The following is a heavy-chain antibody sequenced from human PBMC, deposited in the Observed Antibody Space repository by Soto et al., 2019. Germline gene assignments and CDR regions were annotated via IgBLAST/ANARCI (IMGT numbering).Heavy chain of an antibody. V-gene: IGHV1-8*01. J-gene: IGHJ5*02. CDR1: GYTFTSYD. Sequence: ASVKVSCKASGYTFTSYDINWVRQATGQGLEWMEWMNPNSGNTGYAQKFQGRVTMTRNTSISTAYMELSSLRSEDTAVYYCARGSPRPPYNWNYEVWFDPWGQGTLVTVSS. CDR3: ARGSPRPPYNWNYEVWFDP. CDR2: MNPNSGNT. D-gene: IGHD1-7*01.